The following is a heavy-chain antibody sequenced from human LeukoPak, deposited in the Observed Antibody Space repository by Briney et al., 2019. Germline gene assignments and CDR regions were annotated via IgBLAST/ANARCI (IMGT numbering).Heavy chain of an antibody. Sequence: SETLSLTCTVSGGSVSSDYWSWIRQPPGKGLEWIGWISYSGSSNYNPSLKSRVTISVDTSKNQFSLKLSSVTAADTAVYYCARYSSSWNFDYWGQGTLVTVSS. CDR2: ISYSGSS. CDR1: GGSVSSDY. J-gene: IGHJ4*02. D-gene: IGHD6-13*01. V-gene: IGHV4-59*02. CDR3: ARYSSSWNFDY.